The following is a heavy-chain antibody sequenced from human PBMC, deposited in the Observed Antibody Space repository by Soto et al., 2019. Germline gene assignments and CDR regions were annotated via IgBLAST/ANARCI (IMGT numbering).Heavy chain of an antibody. CDR2: IKQDGSEK. Sequence: VQLVESGGGLVQPGGSLRLSCAASGFTFSSYWMSWVRQAPGKGLEWVANIKQDGSEKYYVDSVKGRFTISRDNAKNSLYLQMNSLRAEDTAVYYCARVGPGYCSGGSCYYGYWGQGTLVTVSS. CDR1: GFTFSSYW. V-gene: IGHV3-7*01. CDR3: ARVGPGYCSGGSCYYGY. D-gene: IGHD2-15*01. J-gene: IGHJ4*01.